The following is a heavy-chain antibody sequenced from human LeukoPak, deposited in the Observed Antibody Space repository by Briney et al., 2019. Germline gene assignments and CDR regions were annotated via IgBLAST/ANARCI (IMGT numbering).Heavy chain of an antibody. CDR2: IIPIFGTA. CDR1: GGTFSSYA. Sequence: ASVKVSCKASGGTFSSYAISWVRQAPGQGLEWMGGIIPIFGTANYAQKFQGRVTITADESTSTAYMELSSLRSEDTAVYYCATYDPMVRGVISWYFDLWGRGTLVTVSS. CDR3: ATYDPMVRGVISWYFDL. D-gene: IGHD3-10*01. J-gene: IGHJ2*01. V-gene: IGHV1-69*13.